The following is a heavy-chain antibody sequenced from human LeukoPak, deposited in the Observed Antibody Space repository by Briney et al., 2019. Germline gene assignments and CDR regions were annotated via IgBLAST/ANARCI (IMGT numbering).Heavy chain of an antibody. Sequence: SETLSLTCTVSGDSMTRGGYYWSWVRQHPGKGLEWIGFIYHSGTTFYNPSLEGRAAISVDTSQNQFSLKLTSVTAADTAVYYCARAVDYRTYFDYWDQGTLVNVS. J-gene: IGHJ4*02. D-gene: IGHD4-11*01. CDR1: GDSMTRGGYY. V-gene: IGHV4-31*03. CDR2: IYHSGTT. CDR3: ARAVDYRTYFDY.